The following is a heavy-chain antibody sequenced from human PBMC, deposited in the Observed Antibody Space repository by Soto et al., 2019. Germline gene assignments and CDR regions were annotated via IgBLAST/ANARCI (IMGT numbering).Heavy chain of an antibody. CDR2: ISAGGGST. CDR3: AKDAIAAAGRGHYYGMDV. V-gene: IGHV3-23*01. Sequence: PGGSLRLSCAVSGFTFSSYAMSWVRQAPGKGLEWVSAISAGGGSTYYADSVKGRFTISRDNSKNTMYLQLNSLRAEDTAVYYCAKDAIAAAGRGHYYGMDVWGQGTTVTVSS. J-gene: IGHJ6*02. CDR1: GFTFSSYA. D-gene: IGHD6-13*01.